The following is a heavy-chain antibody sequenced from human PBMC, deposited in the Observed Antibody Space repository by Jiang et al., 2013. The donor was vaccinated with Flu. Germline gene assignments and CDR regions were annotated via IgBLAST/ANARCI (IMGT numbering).Heavy chain of an antibody. J-gene: IGHJ4*02. V-gene: IGHV5-51*01. D-gene: IGHD2/OR15-2a*01. CDR1: GYSFSNYW. CDR2: IYPADSDT. CDR3: ARQTTLGIDY. Sequence: GAEVKKPGESLKISCEGSGYSFSNYWIAWVRQMPGKGLEWMGIIYPADSDTRYSPSFEGQVTISADKFISTAYLQWSSLKASDTAIYYCARQTTLGIDYWGQGTLVTVSS.